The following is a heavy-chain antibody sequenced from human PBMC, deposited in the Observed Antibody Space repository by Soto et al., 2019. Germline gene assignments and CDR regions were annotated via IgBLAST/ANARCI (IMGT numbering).Heavy chain of an antibody. CDR3: ARNLFDSRGYPPEV. J-gene: IGHJ4*02. D-gene: IGHD3-22*01. V-gene: IGHV4-4*02. CDR2: IFHTGNT. Sequence: QVQLQESGPGLVKPSGTLSLTCTISGVSISSGKWWSWVRQPPGEGLEWIGEIFHTGNTDYKPSLKSRVSILVDKSKNQFPLNLDSVTAADTAVYYCARNLFDSRGYPPEVWGQGILVTVSS. CDR1: GVSISSGKW.